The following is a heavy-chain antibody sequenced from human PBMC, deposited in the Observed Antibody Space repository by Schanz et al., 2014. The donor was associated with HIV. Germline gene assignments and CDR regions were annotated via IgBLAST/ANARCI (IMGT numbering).Heavy chain of an antibody. V-gene: IGHV1-18*01. D-gene: IGHD1-26*01. J-gene: IGHJ4*02. CDR1: GYTFTSYG. CDR3: ARGLVGGGF. Sequence: QAQLVQSGTEMTKPGASVKVSCKASGYTFTSYGISWVRQAPGQGFEWMGWINPYNGDTDSAQKLQGRVTMTTDTSTSTAYMELRSLRSDDTAVYYCARGLVGGGFWGQGTLVTVSS. CDR2: INPYNGDT.